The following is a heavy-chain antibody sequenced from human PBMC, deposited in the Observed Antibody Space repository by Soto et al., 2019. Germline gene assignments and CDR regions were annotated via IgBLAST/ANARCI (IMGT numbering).Heavy chain of an antibody. D-gene: IGHD3-3*02. V-gene: IGHV4-59*01. CDR2: IYYSGST. Sequence: PSETLSLTCTVSGGSISSYYWSWIRQPPGKGLEWIGYIYYSGSTNYNPSLKSRVTISVDTSKNQFSLKLSSVTAADTAVYYCARDLLAQGYFDYWGQGTLVTVYS. CDR3: ARDLLAQGYFDY. CDR1: GGSISSYY. J-gene: IGHJ4*02.